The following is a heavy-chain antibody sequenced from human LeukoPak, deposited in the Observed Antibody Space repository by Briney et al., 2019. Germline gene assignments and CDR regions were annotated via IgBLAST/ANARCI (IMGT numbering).Heavy chain of an antibody. CDR3: ATAGID. CDR2: ISSSGSSI. CDR1: GFTFSSYE. V-gene: IGHV3-48*03. Sequence: PWGSLTLSCAASGFTFSSYEMNWVRQAPGKGLEWISYISSSGSSIYYADPVKGRFTISRDNAKNSLYMQMNRLTADAAAFYSSATAGIDWGQGTLVTVSS. J-gene: IGHJ4*02. D-gene: IGHD3-10*01.